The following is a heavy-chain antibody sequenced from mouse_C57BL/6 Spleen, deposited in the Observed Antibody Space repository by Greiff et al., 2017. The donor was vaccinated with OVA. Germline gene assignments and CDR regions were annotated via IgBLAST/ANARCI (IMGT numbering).Heavy chain of an antibody. Sequence: EVMLVESGGGLVKPGGSLKLSCAASGFTFSDYGMHWVRQAPEKGLEWVAYISSGSSTIYYADTVKGRFTISRDNAKNTLFLQMTSLRSEDTAMYYCASPYYDYDWFAYWGQGTLVTVSA. CDR3: ASPYYDYDWFAY. V-gene: IGHV5-17*01. J-gene: IGHJ3*01. CDR2: ISSGSSTI. D-gene: IGHD2-4*01. CDR1: GFTFSDYG.